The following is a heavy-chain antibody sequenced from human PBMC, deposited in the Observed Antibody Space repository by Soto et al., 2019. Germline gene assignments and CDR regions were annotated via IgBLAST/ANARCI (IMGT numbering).Heavy chain of an antibody. D-gene: IGHD3-10*01. Sequence: GESLKISCKGSGYSFTSYWISWVRQMPGKGLEWMGRIDPSDSYTNYSPSFQGHVTISADKSISTAYLQWSSLKASDTAMYYCARIPFGEEARPGYYFEYWGQGTLVTVPS. J-gene: IGHJ4*02. V-gene: IGHV5-10-1*01. CDR2: IDPSDSYT. CDR3: ARIPFGEEARPGYYFEY. CDR1: GYSFTSYW.